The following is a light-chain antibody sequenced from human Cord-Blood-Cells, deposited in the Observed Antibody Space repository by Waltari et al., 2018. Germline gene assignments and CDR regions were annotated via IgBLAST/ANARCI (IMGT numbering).Light chain of an antibody. CDR3: QAWDSSTAV. V-gene: IGLV3-1*01. Sequence: SYELTQPPSVSVSPGQTATITCSGDKLGAKYACRYQQRPGQSPVLVIYQDSKRPSGIPERFSGSHSGNTATLTISGTQAMDEADYYCQAWDSSTAVFGGGTKLTVL. CDR2: QDS. J-gene: IGLJ2*01. CDR1: KLGAKY.